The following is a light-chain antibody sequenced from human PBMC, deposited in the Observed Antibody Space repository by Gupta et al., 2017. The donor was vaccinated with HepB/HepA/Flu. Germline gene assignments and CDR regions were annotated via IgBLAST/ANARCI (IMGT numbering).Light chain of an antibody. CDR3: GTWDSSLSAVV. CDR1: SSNIGNNY. V-gene: IGLV1-51*02. Sequence: QSVLTQPPSVSAAPGQKVTISCSGSSSNIGNNYVSWYQQLPGTAPKLLIYENNKRPSGIPDRFSGSKSGTSATLGINGLQTGDEADDYCGTWDSSLSAVVFGGGTKLTVL. CDR2: ENN. J-gene: IGLJ2*01.